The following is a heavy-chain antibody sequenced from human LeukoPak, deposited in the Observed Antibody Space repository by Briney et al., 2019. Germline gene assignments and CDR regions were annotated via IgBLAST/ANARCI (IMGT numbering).Heavy chain of an antibody. D-gene: IGHD3-9*01. V-gene: IGHV3-21*01. CDR2: ISSGSTYI. J-gene: IGHJ4*02. CDR1: GFTFSSYS. CDR3: ARDGFDILTGYSLTFDY. Sequence: GGSLRPSCAVSGFTFSSYSMTWVRQAPGKGLEGVSSISSGSTYIYYVDSVKGRFTTSRDNAKNSLYLQMNSLRAEDTAVYYCARDGFDILTGYSLTFDYWGQGTLVTVSS.